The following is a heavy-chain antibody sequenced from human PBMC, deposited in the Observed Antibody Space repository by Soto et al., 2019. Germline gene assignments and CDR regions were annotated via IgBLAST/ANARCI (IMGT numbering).Heavy chain of an antibody. J-gene: IGHJ4*02. D-gene: IGHD2-21*02. CDR3: ARVSVVVTANRDY. CDR1: GGSVSSGSYY. Sequence: SETLSLTCTVSGGSVSSGSYYWSWIRQPPGKGLEWIGYIYYSGSTNYNPSLKSRVTISVDTSKNQFSLKLSSVTAADTAVYYCARVSVVVTANRDYWGQGTLVTVSS. CDR2: IYYSGST. V-gene: IGHV4-61*01.